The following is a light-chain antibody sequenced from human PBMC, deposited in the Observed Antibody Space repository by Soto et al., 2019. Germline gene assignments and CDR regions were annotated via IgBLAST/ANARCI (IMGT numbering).Light chain of an antibody. J-gene: IGKJ1*01. CDR2: EAS. CDR1: QSISYY. V-gene: IGKV1-5*03. Sequence: DIQMTQSPSTLSASVGDRVTITCRASQSISYYLAWYQQKPGRAPKLLIYEASNLESGVPSRFSGSGYGTEFTLTVSSLQPDDFATYYCQQSNNYPWTFGQGTKVHIK. CDR3: QQSNNYPWT.